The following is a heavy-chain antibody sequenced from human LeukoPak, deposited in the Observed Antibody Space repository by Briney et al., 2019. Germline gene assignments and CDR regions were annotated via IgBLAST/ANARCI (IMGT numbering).Heavy chain of an antibody. CDR1: GFTFTSYA. CDR2: INAGNGNK. V-gene: IGHV1-3*03. D-gene: IGHD2-2*01. CDR3: ARGYCSSTSCYHFDY. J-gene: IGHJ4*02. Sequence: GASVKVSCKASGFTFTSYAMHWVRQAPGPRLEWMGWINAGNGNKKYSQEFQGRVTITRDTSASTAYMELSSLRAEDMAVYYCARGYCSSTSCYHFDYWGQGTLVTVSS.